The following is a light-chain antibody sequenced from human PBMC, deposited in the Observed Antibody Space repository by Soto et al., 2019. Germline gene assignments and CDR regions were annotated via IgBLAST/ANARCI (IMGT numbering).Light chain of an antibody. CDR3: QQTYSSIVT. CDR1: QTISYF. J-gene: IGKJ4*01. V-gene: IGKV1-39*01. CDR2: VAS. Sequence: DIQMTQSPSSLSASIGDSVTITCPASQTISYFLNSYQQRPGTAPKLLIRVASTLQAGVPSRFSGSGSGTDFSLTISNLQPEDSATYYGQQTYSSIVTFGGGTKVDSK.